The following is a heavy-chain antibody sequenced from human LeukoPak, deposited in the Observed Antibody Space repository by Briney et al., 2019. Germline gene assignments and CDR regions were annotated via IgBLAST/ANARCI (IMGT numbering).Heavy chain of an antibody. CDR1: GGSFSGYY. V-gene: IGHV4-34*01. CDR3: ATSPQRPYYDFWSGYYRVQGSAPNDAFDI. CDR2: INHSGST. D-gene: IGHD3-3*01. J-gene: IGHJ3*02. Sequence: SETLSLTCAVYGGSFSGYYWSWIRQPPGKGLEWIGEINHSGSTNYNPSLKSRVTISVDTSKNQFSLKLSSVTAADTAVYYCATSPQRPYYDFWSGYYRVQGSAPNDAFDIWGQGTMVTVSS.